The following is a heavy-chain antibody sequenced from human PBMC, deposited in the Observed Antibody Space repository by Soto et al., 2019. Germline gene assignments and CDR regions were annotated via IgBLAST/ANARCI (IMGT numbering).Heavy chain of an antibody. CDR2: IKQDGSEK. V-gene: IGHV3-7*01. CDR1: GFTFSSYW. J-gene: IGHJ6*02. Sequence: PGGPLRLSCAASGFTFSSYWMSWVRQAPGKGLEWVANIKQDGSEKYYVDSVKGRFTISRDNAKNSLYLQMNSLRAEDTAVYYCAIGGYSSSWLNYYYYYGMDVWGQGTTVTVSS. CDR3: AIGGYSSSWLNYYYYYGMDV. D-gene: IGHD6-13*01.